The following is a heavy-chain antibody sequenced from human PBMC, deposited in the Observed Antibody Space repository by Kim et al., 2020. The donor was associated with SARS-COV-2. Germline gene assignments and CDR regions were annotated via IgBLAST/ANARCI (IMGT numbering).Heavy chain of an antibody. D-gene: IGHD3-22*01. CDR2: IFHSGST. J-gene: IGHJ4*02. Sequence: SETLSLTCVVSGDSVRNVNWWAWVRQAPGKGLEWIGEIFHSGSTKYSPSLRSRATISIDYSKNQFYLNLDSLTAADTAVYYCVRYGYDTNGYYPFWGQGILVTVSS. V-gene: IGHV4-4*02. CDR1: GDSVRNVNW. CDR3: VRYGYDTNGYYPF.